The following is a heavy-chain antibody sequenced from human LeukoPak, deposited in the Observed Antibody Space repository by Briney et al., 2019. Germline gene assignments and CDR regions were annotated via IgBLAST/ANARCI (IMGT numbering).Heavy chain of an antibody. V-gene: IGHV4-59*08. CDR3: ARHPRYGSGSYYPNAFDY. D-gene: IGHD3-10*01. Sequence: SETLSLTCTVSGGSISSYYWSWIRQPPGKGLEWIGHTYYSGSTNYNPSLKSRVTISVDTSKNQFSLKLSSVTAADTAVYYCARHPRYGSGSYYPNAFDYWGQGTLVTVSS. CDR2: TYYSGST. J-gene: IGHJ4*02. CDR1: GGSISSYY.